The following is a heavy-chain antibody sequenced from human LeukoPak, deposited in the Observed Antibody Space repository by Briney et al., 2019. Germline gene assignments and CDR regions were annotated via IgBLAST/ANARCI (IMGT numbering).Heavy chain of an antibody. Sequence: SETLSLTCTVSGGSISSGSYYWSWIRQPAGKGLEWIGRIYTSGSTNYNPSLKSRVTISVDTSKNQFSLKLSSVTAADTAVYYCARGPHGYCSSTSCYTGWFDPWGQGTLVTVSS. D-gene: IGHD2-2*02. CDR3: ARGPHGYCSSTSCYTGWFDP. J-gene: IGHJ5*02. CDR2: IYTSGST. V-gene: IGHV4-61*02. CDR1: GGSISSGSYY.